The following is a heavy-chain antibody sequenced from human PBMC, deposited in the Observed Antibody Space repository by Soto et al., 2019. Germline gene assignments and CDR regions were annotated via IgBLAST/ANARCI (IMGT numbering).Heavy chain of an antibody. CDR1: GGSISSSSYY. D-gene: IGHD1-1*01. V-gene: IGHV4-39*01. CDR3: AIHRNNPIFDP. J-gene: IGHJ5*02. Sequence: QLQLQESGPGLVKPSETLSLTCTVSGGSISSSSYYWGWVRQPPGKGLEWIGSIYYSGSTTYYNPSLKSRVTISVDTSENQFSLKLTSVTAADTAVYYCAIHRNNPIFDPWGQGTLVIVAS. CDR2: IYYSGSTT.